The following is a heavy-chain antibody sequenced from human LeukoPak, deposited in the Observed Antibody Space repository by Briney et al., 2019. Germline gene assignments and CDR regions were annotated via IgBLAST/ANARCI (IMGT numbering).Heavy chain of an antibody. CDR1: GFNLSTNA. CDR2: ISGSGAST. Sequence: PGGSLRLSCLTSGFNLSTNAMSWVRQAPGKGLEWISGISGSGASTYYADSVKGRITISRDNSKNTLYLQMNSLRAEDTAVYYCARSSGYSYGLVDYWGQGTLVTVSS. CDR3: ARSSGYSYGLVDY. D-gene: IGHD5-18*01. V-gene: IGHV3-23*01. J-gene: IGHJ4*02.